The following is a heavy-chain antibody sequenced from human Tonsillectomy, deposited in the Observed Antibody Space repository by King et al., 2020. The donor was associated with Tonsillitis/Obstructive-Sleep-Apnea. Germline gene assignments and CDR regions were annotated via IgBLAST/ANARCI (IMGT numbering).Heavy chain of an antibody. J-gene: IGHJ6*02. CDR2: IGSAGDT. V-gene: IGHV3-13*01. CDR3: ARLDYDILTGDYYGMDV. D-gene: IGHD3-9*01. CDR1: GLTFSSYD. Sequence: VQLVESGGGLVQPGGSLRLSCEASGLTFSSYDMLWVRQPTGKGLEWVSAIGSAGDTYYPGSVKGRFTISRENVKNYLYLQMNSLRAGDTAVYYCARLDYDILTGDYYGMDVWCQGTTVTVSS.